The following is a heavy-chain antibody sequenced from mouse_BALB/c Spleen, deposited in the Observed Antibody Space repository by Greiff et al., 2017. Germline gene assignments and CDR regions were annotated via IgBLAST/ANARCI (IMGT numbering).Heavy chain of an antibody. V-gene: IGHV2-9*02. CDR2: IWAGGST. J-gene: IGHJ3*01. D-gene: IGHD2-1*01. Sequence: VMLVESGPGLVAPSQSLSITCTVSGFSLTGYGVNWVRQPPGKGLEWLGMIWAGGSTNYNSALMSRLSISKDNSKSQVFLKMNSLQTDDTAMYYCARGPGGNSWFAYWGQGTLVTVSA. CDR3: ARGPGGNSWFAY. CDR1: GFSLTGYG.